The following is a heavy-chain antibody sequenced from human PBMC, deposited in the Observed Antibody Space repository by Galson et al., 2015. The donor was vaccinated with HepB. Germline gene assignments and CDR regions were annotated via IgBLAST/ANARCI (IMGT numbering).Heavy chain of an antibody. J-gene: IGHJ4*02. D-gene: IGHD3-10*01. Sequence: SVKVSCKASGYSFTSNAMNWVRQAPGQGLEWMGWINTNTRNPTYAQGFTGRFVFSLDTSVSTAYLQISSLKAEDTAVYYSARNAGLGELLLPQYYFDSWGQGTLVTVSS. V-gene: IGHV7-4-1*02. CDR1: GYSFTSNA. CDR3: ARNAGLGELLLPQYYFDS. CDR2: INTNTRNP.